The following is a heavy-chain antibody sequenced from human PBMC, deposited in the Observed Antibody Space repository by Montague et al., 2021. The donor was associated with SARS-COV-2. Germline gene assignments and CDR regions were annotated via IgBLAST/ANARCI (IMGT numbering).Heavy chain of an antibody. V-gene: IGHV4-39*01. Sequence: SETLSLTCTVSGGSISSSRYYWVWIRQPPGKGLEWIGSLYYSGSTYYNPSLKIRVTISVYTSKNQFSLKLISVTAADTSVYYCATRYYSDTRASNGDYWGQGTLVTVSS. CDR3: ATRYYSDTRASNGDY. CDR2: LYYSGST. CDR1: GGSISSSRYY. J-gene: IGHJ4*02. D-gene: IGHD2-8*01.